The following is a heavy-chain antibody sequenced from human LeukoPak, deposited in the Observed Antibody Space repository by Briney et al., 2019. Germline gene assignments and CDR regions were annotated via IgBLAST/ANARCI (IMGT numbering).Heavy chain of an antibody. J-gene: IGHJ4*02. CDR3: ARDPRGDSSGIDY. CDR1: GYTFTGYY. V-gene: IGHV1-2*02. CDR2: INPNSGGT. D-gene: IGHD6-19*01. Sequence: ASVEVSCKASGYTFTGYYMHWVRQAPGQGLEWMGWINPNSGGTNYAQKFQGRVTMTRDTSISTAYVELSRLRSDDTAVYYCARDPRGDSSGIDYWGQGTLVTVSS.